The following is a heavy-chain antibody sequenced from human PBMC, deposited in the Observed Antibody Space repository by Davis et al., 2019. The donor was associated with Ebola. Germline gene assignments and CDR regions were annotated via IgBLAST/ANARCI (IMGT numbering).Heavy chain of an antibody. CDR3: ARWVYYDILTGYYGGYGFDD. CDR1: GGSIITYY. Sequence: PSETLSLTCSVSGGSIITYYWSWIRQPPGKGLEWIGYIYYSGSTNYNPSLKSRVAISVDTSKNQFSLKLSSVTAADTAVYYCARWVYYDILTGYYGGYGFDDWGQGTLVTVSS. J-gene: IGHJ4*02. V-gene: IGHV4-59*01. CDR2: IYYSGST. D-gene: IGHD3-9*01.